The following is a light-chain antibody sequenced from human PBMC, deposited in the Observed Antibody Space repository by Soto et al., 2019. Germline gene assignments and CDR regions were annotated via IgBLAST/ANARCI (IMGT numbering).Light chain of an antibody. CDR1: QGISNY. J-gene: IGKJ3*01. Sequence: DIQMTQSPSSLSASVGDRVTITCRASQGISNYLAWYQQKPGKVPKLLIYAASTVHSGVPSRFSGSGSGTDFTLTISSLHPEDVATYYCQNYNRAPLTFGPGTKVDIK. CDR2: AAS. CDR3: QNYNRAPLT. V-gene: IGKV1-27*01.